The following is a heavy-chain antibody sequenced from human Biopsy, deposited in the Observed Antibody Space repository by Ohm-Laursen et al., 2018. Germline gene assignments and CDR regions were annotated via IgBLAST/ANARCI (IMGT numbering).Heavy chain of an antibody. Sequence: SLRLSCAASGFTFGDAWMSWIRRAPGKGLEWVGRIKSKFDGETTDYAAPVKGRFIISRDDSKSTLFLQMNSLKVEDTGVYFCSTGGGDFYYNGMDVWGQGTTVTVSS. V-gene: IGHV3-15*01. CDR3: STGGGDFYYNGMDV. CDR1: GFTFGDAW. J-gene: IGHJ6*02. CDR2: IKSKFDGETT. D-gene: IGHD3-16*01.